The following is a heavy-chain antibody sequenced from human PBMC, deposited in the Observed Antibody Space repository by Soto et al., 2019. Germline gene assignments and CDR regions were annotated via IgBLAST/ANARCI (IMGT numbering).Heavy chain of an antibody. Sequence: SETLSLTCAVYGGSFSGYYWSWIRQPPGKGLEWIGEINHSGSTNYNPSLKSRVTISVDTSKNQFSLKLSSVTAADTAVYYCAGGSGSYYTYYYYYYYMDVWGKGTTGTVSS. CDR2: INHSGST. CDR3: AGGSGSYYTYYYYYYYMDV. D-gene: IGHD3-10*01. J-gene: IGHJ6*03. V-gene: IGHV4-34*01. CDR1: GGSFSGYY.